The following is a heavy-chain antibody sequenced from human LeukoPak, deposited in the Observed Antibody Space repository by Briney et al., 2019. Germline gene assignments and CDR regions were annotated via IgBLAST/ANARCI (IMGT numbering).Heavy chain of an antibody. CDR1: GGSISSSSYY. CDR2: IYYSGST. J-gene: IGHJ3*02. V-gene: IGHV4-39*07. CDR3: ARERYCGGDCYGTFDI. D-gene: IGHD2-21*02. Sequence: PSETLSLTCTVSGGSISSSSYYWGWIRQPPGTGLEWIGSIYYSGSTYYNPSLKSRVTISVDTSKNQFSLKLSSVTAADTAVYYCARERYCGGDCYGTFDIWGQGTMVTVSS.